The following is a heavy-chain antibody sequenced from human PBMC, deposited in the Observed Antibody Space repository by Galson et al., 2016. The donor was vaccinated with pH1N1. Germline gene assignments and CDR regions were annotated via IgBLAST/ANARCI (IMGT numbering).Heavy chain of an antibody. Sequence: QSGAEVKQPGESLKISCTGSDNSFSTSWIGWVRQLPGKGLEWMGIIYVGDSDTRYTPSFQSRVTISADKSIRTAYLQWSSLKASDTAIHFCGRHAAKDPPGVFYYIELWGNGTTVTVSS. J-gene: IGHJ6*03. CDR3: GRHAAKDPPGVFYYIEL. V-gene: IGHV5-51*01. D-gene: IGHD6-13*01. CDR1: DNSFSTSW. CDR2: IYVGDSDT.